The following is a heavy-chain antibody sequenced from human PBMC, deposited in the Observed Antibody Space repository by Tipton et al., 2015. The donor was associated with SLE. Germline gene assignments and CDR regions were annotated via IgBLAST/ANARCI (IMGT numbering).Heavy chain of an antibody. D-gene: IGHD3-3*02. Sequence: SLRLSCAASGFNFDYYSLNWVRQAPGKGLEWVSSISSSANFIYYGDSMKGRFTISRDNAKNSLYLQMNSLRADDTAVYYCARDVLAYWGQGTLVTVSS. J-gene: IGHJ4*02. CDR2: ISSSANFI. CDR1: GFNFDYYS. V-gene: IGHV3-21*01. CDR3: ARDVLAY.